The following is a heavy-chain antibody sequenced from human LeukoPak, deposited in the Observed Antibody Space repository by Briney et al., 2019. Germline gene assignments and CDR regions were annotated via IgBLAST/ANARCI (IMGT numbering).Heavy chain of an antibody. CDR2: INAGNGNT. CDR3: AREDYYDSSGPACFDY. D-gene: IGHD3-22*01. J-gene: IGHJ4*02. V-gene: IGHV1-3*01. Sequence: GASVKVSCKASGYTFTSYAMHWVRQAPGQRLEWMGWINAGNGNTKYSQKLQGRVTITRDTSASTAYMELSSLRSEDTAVYYCAREDYYDSSGPACFDYWGQGTLVTVSS. CDR1: GYTFTSYA.